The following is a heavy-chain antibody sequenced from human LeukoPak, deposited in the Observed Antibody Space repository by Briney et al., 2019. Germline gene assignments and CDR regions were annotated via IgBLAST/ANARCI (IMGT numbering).Heavy chain of an antibody. J-gene: IGHJ4*02. CDR2: INPNSGGT. CDR1: GYTFTGYY. V-gene: IGHV1-2*02. Sequence: ASVKVSCKASGYTFTGYYMHWVRQAPGQGLEWMGWINPNSGGTNYAQKFQGRVTMTRDTSISTAYMELSRLRSEDTAVYYCARVKMGSGYLEGDEFDYWGQGTLVTVSS. D-gene: IGHD3-22*01. CDR3: ARVKMGSGYLEGDEFDY.